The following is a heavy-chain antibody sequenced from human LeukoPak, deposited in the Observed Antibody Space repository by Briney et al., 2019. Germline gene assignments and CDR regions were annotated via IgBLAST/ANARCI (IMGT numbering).Heavy chain of an antibody. D-gene: IGHD6-13*01. Sequence: GGSLRLSCVVSGLTFSGYSMSWVRQAPGKGLEWVSGISASGGDTWYPDSVKGRFTISRDNSKNTLFLQMNSLRVEDTAIYYCAKDAAGPEYWGQGTRVTVSS. CDR1: GLTFSGYS. J-gene: IGHJ4*02. CDR2: ISASGGDT. CDR3: AKDAAGPEY. V-gene: IGHV3-23*01.